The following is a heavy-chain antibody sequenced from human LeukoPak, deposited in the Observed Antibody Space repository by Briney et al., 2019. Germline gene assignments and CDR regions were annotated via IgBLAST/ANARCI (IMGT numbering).Heavy chain of an antibody. CDR1: GFAFSNYA. CDR2: ISGSGGST. Sequence: PGGSLRLSCAASGFAFSNYAMSWVRQAPGKGLEWVSGISGSGGSTYYADSVKGRFTISRDNSKNTLYLQMNSLRAEHTAVYYCAKDRWNTVMAHFDYWGQGTLVTVSS. V-gene: IGHV3-23*01. CDR3: AKDRWNTVMAHFDY. J-gene: IGHJ4*02. D-gene: IGHD5-18*01.